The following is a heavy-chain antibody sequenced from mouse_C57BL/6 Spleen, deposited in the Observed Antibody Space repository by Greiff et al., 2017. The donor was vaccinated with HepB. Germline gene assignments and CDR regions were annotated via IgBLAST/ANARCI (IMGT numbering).Heavy chain of an antibody. D-gene: IGHD2-5*01. CDR1: GYTFTDYN. CDR3: ARGYYSNYSWFAY. Sequence: EVKLVESGPELVKPGASVKMSCKASGYTFTDYNMHWVKQSHGKSLEWIGYINPNNGGTSYNQKFKGKATLTVNKSSSTAYMELRSLTSEDSAVYYCARGYYSNYSWFAYWGQGTLVTVSA. J-gene: IGHJ3*01. CDR2: INPNNGGT. V-gene: IGHV1-22*01.